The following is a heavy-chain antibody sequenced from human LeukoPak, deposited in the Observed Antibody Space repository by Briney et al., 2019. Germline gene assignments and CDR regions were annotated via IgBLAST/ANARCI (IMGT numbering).Heavy chain of an antibody. V-gene: IGHV4-38-2*01. CDR2: IYHSGST. Sequence: SETLSLTCAVSGYSISSGYSWGWIRQPPGKGLEWIGSIYHSGSTYYNPSLKSRVTISLDTSKNQFSLRLSSVTVADAAVYYCARQDVGCSSASCYWALGAFDIWGRGTMVTVSS. CDR3: ARQDVGCSSASCYWALGAFDI. CDR1: GYSISSGYS. J-gene: IGHJ3*02. D-gene: IGHD2-2*01.